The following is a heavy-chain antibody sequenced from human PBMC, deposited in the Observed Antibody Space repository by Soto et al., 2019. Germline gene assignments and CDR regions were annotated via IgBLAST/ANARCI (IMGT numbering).Heavy chain of an antibody. CDR3: ARASVATPRLEDNFDI. CDR1: GYSFSSHW. V-gene: IGHV5-51*01. D-gene: IGHD5-12*01. Sequence: GESLKVSCKGSGYSFSSHWLAWVRQMPGKGLEYMGIIYPGDSDTRYSPSFKGQVTISADKSISTAYLQWTSLKASDTAIYYCARASVATPRLEDNFDIWGQET. J-gene: IGHJ3*02. CDR2: IYPGDSDT.